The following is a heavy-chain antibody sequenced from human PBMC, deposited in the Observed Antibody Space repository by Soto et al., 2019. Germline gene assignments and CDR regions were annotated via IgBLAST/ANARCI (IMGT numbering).Heavy chain of an antibody. CDR3: AGDQRWSDQYYGMDV. J-gene: IGHJ6*02. CDR1: GDSISSNGYY. V-gene: IGHV4-31*03. Sequence: QVQLQESGPGLVKPSQTLSLTCPVSGDSISSNGYYWSWIRQHPGKRPGWIGYIYYSGSTYYNPSLKSRVNISLDTSKKQFSLKLSSVTAADTAVYYCAGDQRWSDQYYGMDVWGQGTTVTVSS. D-gene: IGHD2-15*01. CDR2: IYYSGST.